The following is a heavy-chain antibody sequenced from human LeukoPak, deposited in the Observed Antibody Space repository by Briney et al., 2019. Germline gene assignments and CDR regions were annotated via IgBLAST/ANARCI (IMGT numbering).Heavy chain of an antibody. Sequence: ASVKVSCKASGYSFTGYYMHWVRQAPGQGLEWMGGIIPIFGTANYAQKFQGRVTITTDESTSTAYMELSSLRSEDTAVYYCARAPSGSYYYYMDVWGKGTTVTVSS. J-gene: IGHJ6*03. CDR2: IIPIFGTA. V-gene: IGHV1-69*05. CDR1: GYSFTGYY. CDR3: ARAPSGSYYYYMDV. D-gene: IGHD3-10*01.